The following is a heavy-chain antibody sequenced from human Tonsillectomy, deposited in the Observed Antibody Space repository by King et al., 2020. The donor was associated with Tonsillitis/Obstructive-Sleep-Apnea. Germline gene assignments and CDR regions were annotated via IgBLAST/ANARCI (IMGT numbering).Heavy chain of an antibody. V-gene: IGHV4-39*01. CDR1: GGSISSSSYY. CDR2: IYYSGST. Sequence: QLQESGPGLVKPSETLSLTCTVSGGSISSSSYYWGWIRQPPGKGLEWIGSIYYSGSTYYNPSLKSRVTISVDTSKNQFSLKLSSVTAAATAVYYCSRNQGYYDFWSGYSRVGAFDIWGQGTMVTVSS. D-gene: IGHD3-3*01. J-gene: IGHJ3*02. CDR3: SRNQGYYDFWSGYSRVGAFDI.